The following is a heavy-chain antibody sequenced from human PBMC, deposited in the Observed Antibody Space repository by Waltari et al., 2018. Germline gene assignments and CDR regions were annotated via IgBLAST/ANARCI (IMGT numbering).Heavy chain of an antibody. J-gene: IGHJ5*02. V-gene: IGHV4-34*01. Sequence: QVQLQQWGAGLLKPSEPLSLTCAVSVGSFSGYYWSWLRQPPGKGLEWIGEINHSGSTNYNPSLKSRVTISVDTSKNQFSLKLSSVTAADTAVYYCAARYQPRSGWFDPWGQGTLVTVSS. CDR1: VGSFSGYY. CDR2: INHSGST. D-gene: IGHD2-2*01. CDR3: AARYQPRSGWFDP.